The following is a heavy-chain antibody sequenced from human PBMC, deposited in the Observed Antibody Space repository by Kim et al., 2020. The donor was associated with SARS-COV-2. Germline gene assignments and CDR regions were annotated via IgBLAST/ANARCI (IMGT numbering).Heavy chain of an antibody. CDR3: ASSGYDWGWVDP. V-gene: IGHV3-21*01. Sequence: GGSLRLSCAASGFTFSSYSMNWVRQAPGKGLEWVSSISSSSSYIYYADSVKGRFTISRDNAKNSLYLQMNSLRAEDTAVYYCASSGYDWGWVDPWGQGTLVTVSS. D-gene: IGHD5-12*01. CDR1: GFTFSSYS. J-gene: IGHJ5*02. CDR2: ISSSSSYI.